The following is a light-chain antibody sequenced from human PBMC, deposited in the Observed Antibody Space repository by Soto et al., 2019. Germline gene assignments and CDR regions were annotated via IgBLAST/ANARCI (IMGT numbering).Light chain of an antibody. CDR3: LQDYIFPWT. CDR2: AAS. Sequence: AIHVSKSPSSVSASIGDRVTITCRASQGIRNDLGWYQQKPGKAPKLLIYAASSLQSGVPSRFSGSGSGTDFTLTISSLQPEDFATYYCLQDYIFPWTFGQGTKVDIK. J-gene: IGKJ1*01. V-gene: IGKV1-6*01. CDR1: QGIRND.